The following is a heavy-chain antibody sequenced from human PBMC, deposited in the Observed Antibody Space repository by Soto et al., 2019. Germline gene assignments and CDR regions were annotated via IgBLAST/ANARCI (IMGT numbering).Heavy chain of an antibody. CDR2: IYYSGST. J-gene: IGHJ5*02. CDR1: GGSISSGDYY. D-gene: IGHD6-13*01. CDR3: ARVWYSSSWPNWFDP. V-gene: IGHV4-30-4*01. Sequence: KTSETLSLTCTVSGGSISSGDYYWSWIRQPPGKGLEWIGYIYYSGSTYYNPSLKSRVTISVDTSKNQFSLKLSSVTAADTAVYYCARVWYSSSWPNWFDPWGQGTLVTVSS.